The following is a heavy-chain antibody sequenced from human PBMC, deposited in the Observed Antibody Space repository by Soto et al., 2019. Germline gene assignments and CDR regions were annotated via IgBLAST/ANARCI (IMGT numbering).Heavy chain of an antibody. CDR1: GYTFTSYG. J-gene: IGHJ4*02. D-gene: IGHD5-12*01. CDR2: ISAYNGNT. Sequence: ASVKVSCKASGYTFTSYGISWVRQAPGQGLEWMGWISAYNGNTNYAQKLQGRVTMTTDTSTGTAYMELRSLRSDDTAVYYCARSVDIVATIRGDYFDYWGQGTLVTVSS. V-gene: IGHV1-18*01. CDR3: ARSVDIVATIRGDYFDY.